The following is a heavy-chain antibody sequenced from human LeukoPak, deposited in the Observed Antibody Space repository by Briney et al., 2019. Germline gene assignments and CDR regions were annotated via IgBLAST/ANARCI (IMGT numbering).Heavy chain of an antibody. CDR1: GDSISGFY. D-gene: IGHD4-17*01. V-gene: IGHV4-4*07. CDR3: ARGLPSYGDYVDYYFYMDV. Sequence: SSETLSLTCTVSGDSISGFYWSWIRQPAGKGLQWIGRISTSGSINYNPALKSRVTMSVDRSTNEFSLTVRSVTAADTALYYCARGLPSYGDYVDYYFYMDVWGKGTTVTVSS. CDR2: ISTSGSI. J-gene: IGHJ6*03.